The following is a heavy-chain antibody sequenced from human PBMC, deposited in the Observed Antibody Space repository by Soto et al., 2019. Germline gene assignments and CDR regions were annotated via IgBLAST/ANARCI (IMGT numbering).Heavy chain of an antibody. CDR3: AIRFGGSGYFDY. J-gene: IGHJ4*02. CDR1: GFTFSSYD. D-gene: IGHD3-22*01. V-gene: IGHV3-13*01. CDR2: IGTAGDT. Sequence: GGSLRLSCAASGFTFSSYDMHWVRQATGKGLEWVSAIGTAGDTYYPGSVKGRFTISRENVKNSLYLQMNSLRAEDTAVYYCAIRFGGSGYFDYWGQGTLVTVSS.